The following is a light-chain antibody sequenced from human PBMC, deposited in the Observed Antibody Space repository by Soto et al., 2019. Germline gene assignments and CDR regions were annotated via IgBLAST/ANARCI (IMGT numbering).Light chain of an antibody. CDR1: HVVSGW. V-gene: IGKV1-12*01. CDR2: TVS. J-gene: IGKJ3*01. CDR3: QQGKTFPFT. Sequence: IQMTQSPGAVSASVGDTVTLGGQDSHVVSGWLAWYQQKPGRAPTLLIYTVSTLQSGVPSRFSGSSSGTDFSLTITNLRPEDFATYLCQQGKTFPFTFGPGTKV.